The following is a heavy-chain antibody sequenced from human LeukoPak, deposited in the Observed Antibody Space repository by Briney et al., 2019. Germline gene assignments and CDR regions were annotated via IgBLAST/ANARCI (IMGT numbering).Heavy chain of an antibody. CDR1: GFMFSSHA. J-gene: IGHJ4*02. CDR3: AKSLSGYSYGNFDY. D-gene: IGHD5-12*01. Sequence: GGSLRLSCAASGFMFSSHAMSWVRQAPGKGLEWVTGISDSGIGTFYTVSVKGRFTISRDNSRNTLSLQMNSLRAEDTAVYFCAKSLSGYSYGNFDYWGQGTLVTVSS. CDR2: ISDSGIGT. V-gene: IGHV3-23*01.